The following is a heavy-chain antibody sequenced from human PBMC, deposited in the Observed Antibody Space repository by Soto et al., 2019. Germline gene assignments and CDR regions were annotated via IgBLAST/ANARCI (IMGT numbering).Heavy chain of an antibody. CDR3: AKENTNGGWFKPFDS. CDR2: LSGSGTST. J-gene: IGHJ4*02. D-gene: IGHD6-19*01. CDR1: GFSFVNYA. Sequence: PGGSLRLSCAASGFSFVNYAMNWVRQAPGKGLEWVSGLSGSGTSTYYADSVKGRFTISRDNSRDTLFLQMNSLTADGTAVYYCAKENTNGGWFKPFDSWGQGALVTVSS. V-gene: IGHV3-23*01.